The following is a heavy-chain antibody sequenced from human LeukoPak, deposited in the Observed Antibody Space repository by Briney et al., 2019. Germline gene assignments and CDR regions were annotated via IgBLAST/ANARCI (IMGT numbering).Heavy chain of an antibody. D-gene: IGHD5-18*01. CDR1: GFTFSDYY. CDR2: ISSSGSTI. V-gene: IGHV3-11*04. J-gene: IGHJ3*02. Sequence: PGGSLRLSCAASGFTFSDYYMSWIRQAPGKGLEWVSYISSSGSTIYYADSVKGRFTISRDNAKDSLDLQVNSLRAEDTAVYYCARTASRAFDIWGQGTMVTVSS. CDR3: ARTASRAFDI.